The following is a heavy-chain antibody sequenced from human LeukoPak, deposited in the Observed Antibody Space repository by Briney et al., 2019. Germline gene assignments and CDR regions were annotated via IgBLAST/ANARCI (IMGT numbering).Heavy chain of an antibody. Sequence: GASVKVSCKASGYTFTSYDINWVRQTTGQGLEWMGWISPENGDTNYAQKLQGRVTMTTDTSTSTAYMELRSLRSDDTAVYYCARDSDSYCGGDCPFDIWGQGTMVTVSS. CDR1: GYTFTSYD. V-gene: IGHV1-18*01. D-gene: IGHD2-21*02. CDR3: ARDSDSYCGGDCPFDI. J-gene: IGHJ3*02. CDR2: ISPENGDT.